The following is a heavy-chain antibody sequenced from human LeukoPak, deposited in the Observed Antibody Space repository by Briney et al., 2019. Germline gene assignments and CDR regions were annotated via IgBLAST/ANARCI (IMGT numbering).Heavy chain of an antibody. J-gene: IGHJ4*02. CDR2: IYPGDSDT. V-gene: IGHV5-51*01. CDR3: ARRGYIHCSSTSCYFDY. D-gene: IGHD2-2*01. CDR1: GYSLTSYW. Sequence: GESLKISCKGSGYSLTSYWIGWVRQMPGKGLEWMGVIYPGDSDTRYSPSFQGQVTISADKSISTAYLQWSSLKASDTAMYYCARRGYIHCSSTSCYFDYWGQGTLVTVSS.